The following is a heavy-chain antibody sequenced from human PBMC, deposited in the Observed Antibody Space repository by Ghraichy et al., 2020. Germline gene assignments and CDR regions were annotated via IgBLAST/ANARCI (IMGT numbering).Heavy chain of an antibody. CDR2: IYYSGST. CDR3: ARHRGSKYSGYDSVLWFDP. V-gene: IGHV4-39*01. J-gene: IGHJ5*02. D-gene: IGHD5-12*01. CDR1: GGSISSSSYY. Sequence: SQTLSLTCTVSGGSISSSSYYWGWIRQPPGKGLEWIGSIYYSGSTYYNPSLKSRVTISVDTSKNQFSLKLSSVTAADTAVYYCARHRGSKYSGYDSVLWFDPWGQGTLVTVSS.